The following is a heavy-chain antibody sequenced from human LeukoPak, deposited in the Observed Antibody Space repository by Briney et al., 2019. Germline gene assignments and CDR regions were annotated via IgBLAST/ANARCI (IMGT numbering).Heavy chain of an antibody. CDR2: IGTAGDT. CDR1: GFTFSSYD. D-gene: IGHD6-13*01. Sequence: GGSLRLSCAASGFTFSSYDMHWVRQATGKGLEWVSAIGTAGDTYYPGSVKGRFTISRENAKNSLYLQMNGLRAGDTAVYYCARAVSSSWEFDYWGQGTLVTVSS. J-gene: IGHJ4*02. CDR3: ARAVSSSWEFDY. V-gene: IGHV3-13*01.